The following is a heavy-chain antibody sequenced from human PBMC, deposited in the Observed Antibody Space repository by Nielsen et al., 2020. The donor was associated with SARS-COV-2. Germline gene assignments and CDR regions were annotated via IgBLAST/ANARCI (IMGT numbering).Heavy chain of an antibody. CDR3: ARVGSTCSSSRCYSYYGMDV. CDR1: GFSFSDYN. J-gene: IGHJ6*02. V-gene: IGHV3-48*01. Sequence: GESLKISCAASGFSFSDYNMNWVRQAPGKGLEWVSSISDTPNAIYYADSVKGRFTISRDNAKNSLYLQMNSLRAEDTAVYYCARVGSTCSSSRCYSYYGMDVWGQGTTVTVSS. D-gene: IGHD2-2*01. CDR2: ISDTPNAI.